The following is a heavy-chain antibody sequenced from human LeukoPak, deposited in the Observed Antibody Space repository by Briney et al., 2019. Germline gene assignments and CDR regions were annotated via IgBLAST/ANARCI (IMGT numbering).Heavy chain of an antibody. CDR2: IWHDGNNK. Sequence: GGSLRLSCAASGFTFSNYGMHWVRQAPGKGLEGVAVIWHDGNNKYYANSVKGRFTISRDNSKNTLYLQMNSLRAEDTAVYYCATDYDYWGQGTLVTVSS. CDR3: ATDYDY. CDR1: GFTFSNYG. V-gene: IGHV3-33*01. J-gene: IGHJ4*02.